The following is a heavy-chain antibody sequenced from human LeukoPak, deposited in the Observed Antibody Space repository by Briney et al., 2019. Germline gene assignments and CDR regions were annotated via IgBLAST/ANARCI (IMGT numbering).Heavy chain of an antibody. Sequence: PGRSLRLSCAASGFTFSSYAMSWVRQAPGKGLDCVSVISRSGSSTHYADSVKGRFTISRDNSKNTLYLQMNSLRAEDTAVYYCAKDWGMDYYGSGAYHFDYWGQGTLVTVSS. D-gene: IGHD3-10*01. V-gene: IGHV3-23*01. J-gene: IGHJ4*02. CDR3: AKDWGMDYYGSGAYHFDY. CDR2: ISRSGSST. CDR1: GFTFSSYA.